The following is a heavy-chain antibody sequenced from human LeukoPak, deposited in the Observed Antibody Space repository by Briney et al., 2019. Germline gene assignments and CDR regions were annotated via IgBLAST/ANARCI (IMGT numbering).Heavy chain of an antibody. D-gene: IGHD1-26*01. Sequence: SVKVSCKASGGTFSNYAISWVRQAPGQGLEWMGGMIPTFTTGNYAQNFQGRVTITTDESTSTAYMELSTLRSEDTAVYYCATAAVGATIYFEDWGQGTLITVSS. CDR3: ATAAVGATIYFED. V-gene: IGHV1-69*05. J-gene: IGHJ4*02. CDR1: GGTFSNYA. CDR2: MIPTFTTG.